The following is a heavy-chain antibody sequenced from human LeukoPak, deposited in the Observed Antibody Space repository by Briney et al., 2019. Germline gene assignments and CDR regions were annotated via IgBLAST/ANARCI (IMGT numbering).Heavy chain of an antibody. D-gene: IGHD5-18*01. CDR3: ASGIQLWSTEDY. CDR1: GYTFTSYA. J-gene: IGHJ4*02. V-gene: IGHV1-2*02. CDR2: INPNSGGT. Sequence: ASVKVSCKASGYTFTSYAMNWVRQAPGQGLEWMGWINPNSGGTNYAQKFQGRVTMTRDTSISTAYMELSRLRSDDTAVYYCASGIQLWSTEDYWGQGTLVTVSS.